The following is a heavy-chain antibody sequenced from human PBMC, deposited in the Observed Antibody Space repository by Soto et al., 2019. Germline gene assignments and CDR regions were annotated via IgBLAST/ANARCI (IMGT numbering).Heavy chain of an antibody. V-gene: IGHV4-30-4*01. CDR3: ARLGSSGYYLFDY. CDR1: GGSISSGNYY. Sequence: PSETLSLTCTFSGGSISSGNYYWSWIRQPPGKGPEWIGYIHHTGSSYYNPSLKSRVTISLDTSKNQFSLNLSSVTAADTAVYYCARLGSSGYYLFDYWGQGTLVTVSS. D-gene: IGHD3-22*01. CDR2: IHHTGSS. J-gene: IGHJ4*02.